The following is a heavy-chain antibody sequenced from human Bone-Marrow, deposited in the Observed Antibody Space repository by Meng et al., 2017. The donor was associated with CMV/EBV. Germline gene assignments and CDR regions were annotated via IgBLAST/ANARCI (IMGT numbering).Heavy chain of an antibody. CDR1: GFTFSSYG. D-gene: IGHD3-3*01. CDR2: IRYDGSNK. CDR3: ARKGPYYDFWSGPRGWAFEI. V-gene: IGHV3-30*02. Sequence: GESLKISCAASGFTFSSYGMHWVRQAPGKGLEWVAFIRYDGSNKYYADSVKGRFTISRDNSKNTLYLQMNSLRAEDTAVYYCARKGPYYDFWSGPRGWAFEIWGQGTMVTVSS. J-gene: IGHJ3*02.